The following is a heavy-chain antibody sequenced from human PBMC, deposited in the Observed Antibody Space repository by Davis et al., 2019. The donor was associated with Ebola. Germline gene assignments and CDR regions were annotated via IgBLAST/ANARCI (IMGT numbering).Heavy chain of an antibody. CDR1: GFTFGDYV. V-gene: IGHV3-49*03. D-gene: IGHD2-15*01. CDR3: TPDIVVVVAATLDY. CDR2: IRSNAYGGTT. Sequence: GGSLRLSCTASGFTFGDYVMSWFRQAPGKGLEWVGFIRSNAYGGTTEYAASVKGRFTISRDDSKSIAYLQMNSLKTEDTAVYYCTPDIVVVVAATLDYWGQGTLVTVSS. J-gene: IGHJ4*02.